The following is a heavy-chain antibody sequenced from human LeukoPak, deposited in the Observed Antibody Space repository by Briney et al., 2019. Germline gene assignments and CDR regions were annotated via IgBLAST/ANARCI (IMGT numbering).Heavy chain of an antibody. D-gene: IGHD3-22*01. Sequence: ASVKVSCKASGYTFTGYYMHWVRQAPGQGLEWMGWMNPNSGATNYAQKFQGRVTMTRDTSISTAYMELSRLRSDDTAVYYCAPLPDYYDSRTPVDYWGQGTLVTVSS. V-gene: IGHV1-2*02. CDR1: GYTFTGYY. J-gene: IGHJ4*02. CDR2: MNPNSGAT. CDR3: APLPDYYDSRTPVDY.